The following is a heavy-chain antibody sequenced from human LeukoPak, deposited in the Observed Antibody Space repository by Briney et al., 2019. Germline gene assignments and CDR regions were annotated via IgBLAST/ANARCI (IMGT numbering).Heavy chain of an antibody. CDR1: GFTFSSYA. V-gene: IGHV3-23*01. Sequence: GGSLRLSCAASGFTFSSYAMSWVRQAPGKGLEWVSAIRGSGGSTYYADSVKGRFTISRDNSKNTLYLQMNSLRAEDTAVYYCARGRRYCSSTSCPTPNYHFDYWGQGTLVTVSS. D-gene: IGHD2-2*01. J-gene: IGHJ4*02. CDR2: IRGSGGST. CDR3: ARGRRYCSSTSCPTPNYHFDY.